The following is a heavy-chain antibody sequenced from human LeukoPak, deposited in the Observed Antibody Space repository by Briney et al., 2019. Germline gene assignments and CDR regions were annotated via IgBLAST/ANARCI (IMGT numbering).Heavy chain of an antibody. J-gene: IGHJ4*02. CDR2: IIPIFGTA. Sequence: GASVKVSCKASGGTFSSYAISWVRQAPGQGLEWMGGIIPIFGTANYAQKFQGRVTITADESTSTAYMELSSLRSEDTAVYYCARELPDTAIPDYWGQGTQVTVSS. D-gene: IGHD5-18*01. CDR3: ARELPDTAIPDY. CDR1: GGTFSSYA. V-gene: IGHV1-69*13.